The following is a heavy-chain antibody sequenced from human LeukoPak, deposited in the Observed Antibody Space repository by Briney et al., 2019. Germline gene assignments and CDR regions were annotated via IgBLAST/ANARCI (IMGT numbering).Heavy chain of an antibody. D-gene: IGHD6-6*01. CDR3: ARDLGSSEYFQH. CDR2: ISGSGGST. Sequence: PGGSLRLSCAASGFTFSSYGMSWVRQAPGKGLEWVSAISGSGGSTYYADSVKGRFTISRDNAKNSLYLQMNSLRAEDTAVYYCARDLGSSEYFQHWGQGTLVTVSS. CDR1: GFTFSSYG. V-gene: IGHV3-23*01. J-gene: IGHJ1*01.